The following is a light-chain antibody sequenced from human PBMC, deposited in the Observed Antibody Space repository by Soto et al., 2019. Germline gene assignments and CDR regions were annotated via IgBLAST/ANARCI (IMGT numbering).Light chain of an antibody. CDR2: GAS. J-gene: IGKJ5*01. V-gene: IGKV3D-20*02. Sequence: EIVLTQSPGTLSLSPGERATLSCRASQSVSSSYLAWYQQKPGQAPRLLIYGASIRATGIPDRFSGSGSGTDFTLTINKLEPEDFAVYYCQQRSNWPPITFGQGTRLEI. CDR1: QSVSSSY. CDR3: QQRSNWPPIT.